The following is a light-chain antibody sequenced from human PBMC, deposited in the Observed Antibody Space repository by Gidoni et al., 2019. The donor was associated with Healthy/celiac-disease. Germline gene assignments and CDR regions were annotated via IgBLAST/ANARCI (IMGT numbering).Light chain of an antibody. CDR1: QSVSSY. CDR3: QQRSNWPPLFT. Sequence: EIVLTQSPATLSLSPGARATLSCRASQSVSSYLACYQQKPGQAPRLLSYDASNRATGIPARFSGSGSGTYFTLTISSLEPEDFAVYYCQQRSNWPPLFTFGPGTKVDIK. J-gene: IGKJ3*01. CDR2: DAS. V-gene: IGKV3-11*01.